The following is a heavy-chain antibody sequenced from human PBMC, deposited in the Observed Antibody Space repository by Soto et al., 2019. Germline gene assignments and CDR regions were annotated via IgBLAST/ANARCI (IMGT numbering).Heavy chain of an antibody. J-gene: IGHJ6*03. CDR2: IYYSGST. CDR3: AIGIWNDYYYYYYMDV. Sequence: SETLSLTCTVSGGSISSYYWSWIRQPPGKGLEWIGYIYYSGSTNYNPSLKSRVTISVDTSKNQFSLKLSSVTAADTAVYYCAIGIWNDYYYYYYMDVWGKGTTVTVSS. CDR1: GGSISSYY. V-gene: IGHV4-59*01. D-gene: IGHD1-1*01.